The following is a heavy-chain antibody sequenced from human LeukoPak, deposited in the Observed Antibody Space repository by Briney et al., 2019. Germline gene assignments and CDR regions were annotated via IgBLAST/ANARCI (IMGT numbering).Heavy chain of an antibody. CDR1: GYTFTGYY. Sequence: GASVKVSCKASGYTFTGYYMHWVRQAPGQGLEWMGWINPNSGDTYYAQKFQGRVTMTRDTSISTAYMELSRLRSDDTAVYYCASKWVTYYYNSSYYHYPTDVFDIWGQGTMVTVSS. D-gene: IGHD3-22*01. V-gene: IGHV1-2*02. CDR2: INPNSGDT. CDR3: ASKWVTYYYNSSYYHYPTDVFDI. J-gene: IGHJ3*02.